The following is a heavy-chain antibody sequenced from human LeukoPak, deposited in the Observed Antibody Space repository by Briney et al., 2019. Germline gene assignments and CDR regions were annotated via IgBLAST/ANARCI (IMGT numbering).Heavy chain of an antibody. D-gene: IGHD3-10*01. V-gene: IGHV1-18*01. J-gene: IGHJ4*02. CDR1: GFIFTSYG. CDR2: ISAYNGDT. CDR3: ARGGLSSRIDY. Sequence: ASVKVSCKASGFIFTSYGITWVRQAPGQGLEWMGWISAYNGDTNYAQKVQDRVTMTTDASTSTAYMELRSLRSDDTAVYYCARGGLSSRIDYWGQGTLVTVSS.